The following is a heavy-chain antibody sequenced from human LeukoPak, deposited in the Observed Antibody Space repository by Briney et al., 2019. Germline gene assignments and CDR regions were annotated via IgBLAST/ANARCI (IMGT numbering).Heavy chain of an antibody. D-gene: IGHD2-2*01. V-gene: IGHV1-8*01. Sequence: ASVKVSCKASGYTFTSYDINWVRQATGQGLEWMGWMNPNSGNTGYAQKFQGRVTMTRNTSISTAYMELSSLRSEDTAVYYCARPLSSYYYYGMDVRGQGTTVTVSS. CDR3: ARPLSSYYYYGMDV. CDR1: GYTFTSYD. CDR2: MNPNSGNT. J-gene: IGHJ6*02.